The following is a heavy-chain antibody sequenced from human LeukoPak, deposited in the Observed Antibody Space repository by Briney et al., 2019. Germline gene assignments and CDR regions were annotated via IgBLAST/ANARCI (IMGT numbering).Heavy chain of an antibody. CDR2: INAGNGNT. V-gene: IGHV1-3*01. CDR1: GYTFTSYA. J-gene: IGHJ4*02. D-gene: IGHD3-10*01. Sequence: ASVKVSCKASGYTFTSYAMHWVRQAPGQRLEWMGWINAGNGNTKYSQKLQGRVTITRDTSASTAYMELSSLRSEDTAVYYCARGNRMVRGVIISPLGYWGQGTLVTVSS. CDR3: ARGNRMVRGVIISPLGY.